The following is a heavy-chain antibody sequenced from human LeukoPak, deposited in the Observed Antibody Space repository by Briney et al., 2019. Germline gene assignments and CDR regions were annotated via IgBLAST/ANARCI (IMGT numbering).Heavy chain of an antibody. J-gene: IGHJ4*02. D-gene: IGHD6-13*01. Sequence: GGSLRLSCAASGFTFSSYAMTWVRQAPGKGLEWVAKVKQDGTEKFYVDSVKGRFTISRDNGKNSLYLQMNSLRVEDTAIYYCARAGGTSWADYWGQGTLVTVSS. CDR2: VKQDGTEK. CDR3: ARAGGTSWADY. V-gene: IGHV3-7*01. CDR1: GFTFSSYA.